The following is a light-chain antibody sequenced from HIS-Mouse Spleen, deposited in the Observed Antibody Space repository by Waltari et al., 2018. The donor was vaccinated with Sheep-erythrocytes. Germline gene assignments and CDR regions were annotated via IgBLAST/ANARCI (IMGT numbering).Light chain of an antibody. V-gene: IGLV2-23*01. Sequence: QSALTQPASVSGSPGQSITISCTGTSRDVGSYNLVPWYQQPPGKAPKLMIYEGSKRPSGVSNRFSGSKSGNTASLTISGLQAEDEADYYCCSYAGSSTWVFGGGTKLTVL. J-gene: IGLJ3*02. CDR3: CSYAGSSTWV. CDR1: SRDVGSYNL. CDR2: EGS.